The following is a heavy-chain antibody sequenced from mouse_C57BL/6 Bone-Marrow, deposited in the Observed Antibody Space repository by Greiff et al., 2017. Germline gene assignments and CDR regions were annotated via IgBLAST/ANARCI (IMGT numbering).Heavy chain of an antibody. D-gene: IGHD1-1*01. CDR1: GYAFSSYW. Sequence: VQLQQSGAELVKPGASVKISCKASGYAFSSYWMNWVKQRPGKGLEWIGQIYPGDGDTNYNGKFKGKATLTADKSSSTAYKQLSSLTSEDSAVYFCAREGTSTVYAMDYWGQGTSVTVSS. CDR2: IYPGDGDT. CDR3: AREGTSTVYAMDY. J-gene: IGHJ4*01. V-gene: IGHV1-80*01.